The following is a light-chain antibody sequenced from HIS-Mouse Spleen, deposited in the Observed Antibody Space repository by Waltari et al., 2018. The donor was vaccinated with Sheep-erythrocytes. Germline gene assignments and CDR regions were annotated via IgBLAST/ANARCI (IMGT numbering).Light chain of an antibody. J-gene: IGLJ3*02. CDR2: EDS. CDR1: ALPKKY. V-gene: IGLV3-10*01. CDR3: YSTDSSGNHWV. Sequence: SYELTQPPSVSVSPGQTARNTCSGDALPKKYAYWYQQKSGQAPVLVIYEDSKRPSGIPERFSGSTSGTMAPLTISGAQVEDEADYYCYSTDSSGNHWVFGGGTKLTVL.